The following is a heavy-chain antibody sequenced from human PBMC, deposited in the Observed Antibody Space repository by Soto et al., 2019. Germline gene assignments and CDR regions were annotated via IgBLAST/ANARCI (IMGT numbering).Heavy chain of an antibody. CDR3: ARVYYYGSGSYFSYFDS. J-gene: IGHJ4*02. D-gene: IGHD3-10*01. V-gene: IGHV4-31*03. CDR1: GDSISSGGYY. CDR2: IYYSGST. Sequence: QVQLQESGPGLVKPSQTLSLTCTVSGDSISSGGYYWRWIRQHPGKVLEWIGYIYYSGSTYYNPSLKTRVTISVDTSKNQFSLKLSSVTAADTAVYYCARVYYYGSGSYFSYFDSWGQGTLVTVSS.